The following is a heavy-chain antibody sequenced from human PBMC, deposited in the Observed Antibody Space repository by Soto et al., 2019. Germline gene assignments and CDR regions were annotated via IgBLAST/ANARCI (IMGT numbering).Heavy chain of an antibody. V-gene: IGHV3-30-3*01. Sequence: QVQLVESGGGVVQPGRSLRLSCAASGFTFSSYAMHWVRQAPGKGLEWVAVISYDGSNKYYADSVKGRFTISRDNSKNTLYLQMNSLRAEDTAVYYCARDRVGATFFLGYWGQGTLVTVSS. CDR3: ARDRVGATFFLGY. CDR1: GFTFSSYA. J-gene: IGHJ4*02. CDR2: ISYDGSNK. D-gene: IGHD1-26*01.